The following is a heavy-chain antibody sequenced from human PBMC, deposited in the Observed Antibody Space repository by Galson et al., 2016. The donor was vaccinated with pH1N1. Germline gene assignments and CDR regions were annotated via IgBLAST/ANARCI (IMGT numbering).Heavy chain of an antibody. Sequence: TLSLTCTVSGASVSTYYWTWIRQPPGKGLEWIGYIYTTGSTKYNPSLKSRVTISVDTSKNQFSLKLNSVTAADTAVYYCARDNHSRGRGFDIWGQGIMVTVSS. CDR2: IYTTGST. CDR3: ARDNHSRGRGFDI. CDR1: GASVSTYY. V-gene: IGHV4-4*09. D-gene: IGHD2-15*01. J-gene: IGHJ3*02.